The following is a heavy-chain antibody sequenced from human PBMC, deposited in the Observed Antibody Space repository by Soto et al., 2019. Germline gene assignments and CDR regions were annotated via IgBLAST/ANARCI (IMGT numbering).Heavy chain of an antibody. CDR3: ARRGSGSYSDY. V-gene: IGHV4-39*01. D-gene: IGHD3-10*01. Sequence: SETLSLTCTVSGGSISSSSYYWGWIRQPPGKGLEWIGSIYYSGSTYYNPSLKSRVTISVDTSKNQFSLKLSSVTAAGTAVYYCARRGSGSYSDYWGQGTLVTVSS. J-gene: IGHJ4*02. CDR2: IYYSGST. CDR1: GGSISSSSYY.